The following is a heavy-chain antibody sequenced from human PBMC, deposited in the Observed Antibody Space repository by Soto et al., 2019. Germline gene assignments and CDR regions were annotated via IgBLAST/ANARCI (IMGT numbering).Heavy chain of an antibody. CDR3: AKRRGAGGHFDY. Sequence: DVQLLESGGGLVQPEGSLRLSCAASGFTFSSYAMGWGRQGPGKGLEWVAVVSIGGSTHYADSVRGRFTISRDNSKNTLSLHMNSLTAEDTAVYFCAKRRGAGGHFDYWGQGALVTVSS. CDR1: GFTFSSYA. CDR2: VSIGGST. V-gene: IGHV3-23*01. J-gene: IGHJ4*02. D-gene: IGHD2-15*01.